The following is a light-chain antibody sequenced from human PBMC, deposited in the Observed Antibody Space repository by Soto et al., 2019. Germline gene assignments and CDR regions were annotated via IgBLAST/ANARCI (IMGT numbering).Light chain of an antibody. CDR1: QSFTSTS. V-gene: IGKV3-20*01. CDR2: GAS. Sequence: EIVLTQSPGTLSLSPGERATLSCRASQSFTSTSLAWYQQKPGQAPRLLISGASRRAAGIPDRFSGSGSGTYFTLTISRLESEDLAVYYRQQYDSSPRTFGQGTRVEIK. J-gene: IGKJ1*01. CDR3: QQYDSSPRT.